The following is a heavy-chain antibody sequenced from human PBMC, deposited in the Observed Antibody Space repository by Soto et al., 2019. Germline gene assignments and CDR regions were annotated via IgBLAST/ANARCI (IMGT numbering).Heavy chain of an antibody. CDR1: GGTFSSYA. CDR2: IIPIFGTA. V-gene: IGHV1-69*12. Sequence: QVQLVQSGAEVKKPGSSVKVSCKASGGTFSSYAISWVRQAPGQGLEWMGGIIPIFGTANYAQKFQGRVTITADEATXXAXMXXSSMRAEDTAVYYCASGGYCISTGCSSDYYNGRDAWGQATTVTDSS. CDR3: ASGGYCISTGCSSDYYNGRDA. D-gene: IGHD2-2*01. J-gene: IGHJ6*02.